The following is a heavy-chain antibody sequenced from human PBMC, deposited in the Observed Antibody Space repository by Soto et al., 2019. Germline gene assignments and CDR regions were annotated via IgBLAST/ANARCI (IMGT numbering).Heavy chain of an antibody. V-gene: IGHV1-18*01. J-gene: IGHJ6*02. CDR2: ISAYNGNT. CDR1: GYTFTSYG. D-gene: IGHD3-16*01. CDR3: AMVDVYVTPSPQDV. Sequence: GAPVKVSCKDSGYTFTSYGISWVRQAPGQGLEWMGWISAYNGNTNYAQKLQGRVTLTTDTSTSTAYMELRSLRSNDTAVYYCAMVDVYVTPSPQDVWGQGTTVTVSS.